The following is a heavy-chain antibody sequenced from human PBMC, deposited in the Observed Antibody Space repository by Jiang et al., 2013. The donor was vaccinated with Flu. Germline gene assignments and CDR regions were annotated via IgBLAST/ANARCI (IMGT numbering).Heavy chain of an antibody. Sequence: LLKPSETLSLTCTVSGGSISSYYWTWIRQPAGKGLEWIGRIYTSGSTNYNPSLRSRVIMSVNTSKNHFSLNLSSVTAADTAVYYCARLSCSDGSCYEAYWGQGLLVTVSS. CDR1: GGSISSYY. CDR2: IYTSGST. D-gene: IGHD2-15*01. J-gene: IGHJ4*02. V-gene: IGHV4-4*07. CDR3: ARLSCSDGSCYEAY.